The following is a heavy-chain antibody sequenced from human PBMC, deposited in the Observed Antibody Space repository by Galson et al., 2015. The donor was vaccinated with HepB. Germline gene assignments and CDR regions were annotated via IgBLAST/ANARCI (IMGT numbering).Heavy chain of an antibody. D-gene: IGHD3-3*01. V-gene: IGHV3-33*06. Sequence: SLRLSCAASGFTFSTYGLHWVRQAPGKGLEWVSVIWYDGTNKYYADSVKGRFTISRDNSKSTLYLQMNSLRAEDTAVYYCAKDPIFGASGWFYFDYWGQGTVVTVSS. CDR3: AKDPIFGASGWFYFDY. CDR1: GFTFSTYG. J-gene: IGHJ4*02. CDR2: IWYDGTNK.